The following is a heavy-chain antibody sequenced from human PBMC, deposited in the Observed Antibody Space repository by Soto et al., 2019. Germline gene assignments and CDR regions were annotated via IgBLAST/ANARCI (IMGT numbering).Heavy chain of an antibody. CDR1: GDSVSSNSAA. Sequence: PSQTLSRTCAISGDSVSSNSAAWKWIRQSPSRGLEWLGRTYYRSKWYNDYAVSVKSRITINPDTSKNQFSLQLNSVTPEDTAVYYCARARRGGRYSSARNRYYFDYWGQGTLVTVSS. J-gene: IGHJ4*02. CDR2: TYYRSKWYN. V-gene: IGHV6-1*01. D-gene: IGHD6-19*01. CDR3: ARARRGGRYSSARNRYYFDY.